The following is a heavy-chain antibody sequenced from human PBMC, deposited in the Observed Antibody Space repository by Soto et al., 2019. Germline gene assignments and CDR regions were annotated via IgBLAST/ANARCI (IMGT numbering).Heavy chain of an antibody. D-gene: IGHD2-15*01. CDR1: GIFISSGNY. V-gene: IGHV4-38-2*02. Sequence: SETLSLTCSVSGIFISSGNYWGWIRKPPGKGLEWIGSICHGGNTYYNPSLKSRVTISVDMSKNQFSLKLNSVTAADTAVYYCARARWYDAFDVWAQGTVVTVSS. CDR2: ICHGGNT. J-gene: IGHJ3*01. CDR3: ARARWYDAFDV.